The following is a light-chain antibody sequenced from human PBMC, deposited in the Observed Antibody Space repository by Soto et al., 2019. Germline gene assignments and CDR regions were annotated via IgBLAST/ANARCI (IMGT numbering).Light chain of an antibody. CDR1: QGIRSW. CDR2: DAS. J-gene: IGKJ5*01. CDR3: QQANSFPIT. Sequence: DIQMTQSPSSVSASVGDRVTITCRANQGIRSWLAWYQQKAGTAPKLLIYDASSLQSGVPSRFSGSGSVTDFTLTISSLQPEAFATYYCQQANSFPITFGQGTRLEIK. V-gene: IGKV1D-12*01.